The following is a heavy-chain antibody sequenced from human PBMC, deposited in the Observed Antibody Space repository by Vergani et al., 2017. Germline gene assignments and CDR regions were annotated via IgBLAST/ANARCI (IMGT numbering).Heavy chain of an antibody. CDR1: GFTFSSYG. CDR2: IWYDGSNK. D-gene: IGHD6-6*01. CDR3: ARERYSSSSSDY. V-gene: IGHV3-33*01. Sequence: QVQLVESGGGVVQPGRSLRLSCAASGFTFSSYGMHWVRPAPGKGLEWVAVIWYDGSNKYYADSVKGRFTISRDNSKNTLYLQMNSLRAEETAVYYCARERYSSSSSDYWGQGTLVTVSS. J-gene: IGHJ4*02.